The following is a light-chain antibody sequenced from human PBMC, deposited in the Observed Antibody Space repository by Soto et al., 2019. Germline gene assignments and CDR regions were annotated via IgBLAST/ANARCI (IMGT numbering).Light chain of an antibody. Sequence: QSALTQPASVSGSPGQSITISCTGTSSDVGGYNYVSWYQQHPGKAPRLMIYDVSNRPSGVSNRFSGSKSGNTASLTISGLQAEDEDDYYCSSYRYNRDVLFGGGTQLTV. CDR2: DVS. V-gene: IGLV2-14*03. CDR3: SSYRYNRDVL. J-gene: IGLJ2*01. CDR1: SSDVGGYNY.